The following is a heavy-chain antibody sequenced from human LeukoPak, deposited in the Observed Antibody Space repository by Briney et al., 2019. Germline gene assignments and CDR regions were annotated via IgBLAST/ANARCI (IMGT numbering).Heavy chain of an antibody. J-gene: IGHJ4*02. CDR2: ISYDGSNK. D-gene: IGHD1-26*01. CDR1: GFTFSIYA. V-gene: IGHV3-30-3*01. Sequence: GGSLRLSCAAYGFTFSIYAMHWVRQAPGKGLEWVAVISYDGSNKYYADSVKGRFTISRDNSKNTLYLQMNSLRAEDTAVYYCARGGRRAVGATLGYWGQGTLVTVSS. CDR3: ARGGRRAVGATLGY.